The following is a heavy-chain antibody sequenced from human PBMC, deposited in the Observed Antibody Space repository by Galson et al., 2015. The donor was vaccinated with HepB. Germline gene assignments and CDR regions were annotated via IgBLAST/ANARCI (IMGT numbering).Heavy chain of an antibody. Sequence: SLRLSCAASGFTFSSYWMSWVRQAPGKGLGWVANIKQDGSEKYYVDSVKGRFTISRDNAKNSLYLQMNSLRAEDTAVYYCARDLWYSSGGDAFDIWGQGTMVTVSS. J-gene: IGHJ3*02. D-gene: IGHD6-19*01. CDR2: IKQDGSEK. V-gene: IGHV3-7*01. CDR1: GFTFSSYW. CDR3: ARDLWYSSGGDAFDI.